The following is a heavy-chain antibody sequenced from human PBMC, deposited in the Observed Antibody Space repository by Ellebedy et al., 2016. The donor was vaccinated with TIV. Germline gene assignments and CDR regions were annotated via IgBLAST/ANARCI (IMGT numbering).Heavy chain of an antibody. V-gene: IGHV1-2*04. CDR3: ARIVPVSTEHSYFYYGMDV. J-gene: IGHJ6*02. CDR1: GYTFTSYG. Sequence: AASVKVSCKASGYTFTSYGISWVRQAPGQGLEWMGWINPNSGGTNYAQKFQGWVTMTRDTSISTAYMELSRLRSDDTAVYYCARIVPVSTEHSYFYYGMDVWGQGTTVTVSS. D-gene: IGHD2-2*01. CDR2: INPNSGGT.